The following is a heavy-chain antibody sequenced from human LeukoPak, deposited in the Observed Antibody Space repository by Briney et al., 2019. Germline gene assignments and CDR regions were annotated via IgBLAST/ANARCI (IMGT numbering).Heavy chain of an antibody. CDR2: IRSKANSYAT. J-gene: IGHJ3*02. Sequence: PGGSLKLSCAASGFTFSGSAMHWVRQASGKGLESVGRIRSKANSYATAYAASVKGRFTISRDDSKNTAYLQMNSLKTEDTAVYYCTRTDDYSDAFDIWGQGTMVTVSS. CDR1: GFTFSGSA. V-gene: IGHV3-73*01. CDR3: TRTDDYSDAFDI. D-gene: IGHD5-12*01.